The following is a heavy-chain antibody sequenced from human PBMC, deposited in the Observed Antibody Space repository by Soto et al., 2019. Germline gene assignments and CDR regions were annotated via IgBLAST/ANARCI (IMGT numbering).Heavy chain of an antibody. V-gene: IGHV3-33*01. CDR3: ARPTVRQQLLYYYGMDV. J-gene: IGHJ6*02. CDR1: GFTFSSYS. CDR2: IWYDGSNK. D-gene: IGHD6-13*01. Sequence: GGSLRLSCVASGFTFSSYSMHWVRQAPGKGLEWVAVIWYDGSNKYYVDSVKGRFTISRDNAKNSLYLQMNSLRDEDTAVYYCARPTVRQQLLYYYGMDVWGQGTTVTVS.